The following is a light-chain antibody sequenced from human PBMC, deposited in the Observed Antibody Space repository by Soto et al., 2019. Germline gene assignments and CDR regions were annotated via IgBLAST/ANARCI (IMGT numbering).Light chain of an antibody. CDR1: SSDVASYNL. V-gene: IGLV2-23*01. CDR3: CSDAGDVV. J-gene: IGLJ2*01. Sequence: QSALTQPASVSGSPGQSITISCTGTSSDVASYNLVSWYQQHPGKAPKLMIYEGSKRPSGVSNRFSGSKSGNTASLTISGLQAEDEADYYCCSDAGDVVFGGGTKLTVL. CDR2: EGS.